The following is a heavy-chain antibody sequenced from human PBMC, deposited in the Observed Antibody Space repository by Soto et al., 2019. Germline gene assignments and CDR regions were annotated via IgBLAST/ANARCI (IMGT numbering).Heavy chain of an antibody. Sequence: GGSLRLSCAASGFTFSSYAMSWVRQAPGKGLEWVSHITASGGTTYYADSVKGRFTISRDSSRNTLYLQMNSLRAEDTALYYCAKCMQVNWNYDAFHIWGQGTMVTVSS. CDR1: GFTFSSYA. CDR2: ITASGGTT. CDR3: AKCMQVNWNYDAFHI. D-gene: IGHD1-7*01. V-gene: IGHV3-23*01. J-gene: IGHJ3*02.